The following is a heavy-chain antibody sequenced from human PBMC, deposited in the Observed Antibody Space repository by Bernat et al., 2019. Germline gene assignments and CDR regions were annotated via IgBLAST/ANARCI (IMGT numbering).Heavy chain of an antibody. J-gene: IGHJ5*02. CDR3: AREGIEVELFHWFDP. V-gene: IGHV3-30-3*01. Sequence: QVRLVESGGGVVQPGRSLRLSCAASGFSFSSYAMYWVRQAPGKGLEWVAVISYDGSNKYYADSVKGRFTISRDNSKNTLYLQMNSLRAEDTAVYYCAREGIEVELFHWFDPWGQGTMVTVSS. CDR1: GFSFSSYA. D-gene: IGHD3-22*01. CDR2: ISYDGSNK.